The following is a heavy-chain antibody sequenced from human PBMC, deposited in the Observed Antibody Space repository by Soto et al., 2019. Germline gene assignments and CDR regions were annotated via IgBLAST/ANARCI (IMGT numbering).Heavy chain of an antibody. D-gene: IGHD1-26*01. J-gene: IGHJ4*02. CDR1: GFNFRIYA. Sequence: EVQLLESGGGLAQAGGSLRLSCGASGFNFRIYAMNWVRQGPGKGLEWVSVMIGDGTSWDYADSVRGRFTISRDNSKNMLYLQMNSLRAEDTAVYYCAKDLRPDGRYDLDYWGQGTLVTVSS. CDR3: AKDLRPDGRYDLDY. CDR2: MIGDGTSW. V-gene: IGHV3-23*01.